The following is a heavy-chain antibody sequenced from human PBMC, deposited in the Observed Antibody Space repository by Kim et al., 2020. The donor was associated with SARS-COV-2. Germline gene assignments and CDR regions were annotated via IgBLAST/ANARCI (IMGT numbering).Heavy chain of an antibody. Sequence: TYYADSVKGRFTISRDNSKNTLYLQMNSLGAEDTAVYYWAANRWLDAFDIWGQGTMVTVSS. J-gene: IGHJ3*02. CDR2: T. CDR3: AANRWLDAFDI. D-gene: IGHD5-18*01. V-gene: IGHV3-23*01.